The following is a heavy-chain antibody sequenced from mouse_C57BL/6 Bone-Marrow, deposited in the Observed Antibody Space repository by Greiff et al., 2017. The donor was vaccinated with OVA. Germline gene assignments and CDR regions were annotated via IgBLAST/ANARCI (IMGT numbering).Heavy chain of an antibody. D-gene: IGHD2-5*01. CDR1: GFTFSDYG. CDR3: ARPRGYYSNYVTY. Sequence: EVQLVESGGGLVKPGGSLKLSCAASGFTFSDYGMHWVRQAPEKGLEWVAYISSGSSTIYYADTVKGRFTISRDNAKNTLFLQMTSLRSEDTAMYYCARPRGYYSNYVTYWGQGTLVTVSA. V-gene: IGHV5-17*01. J-gene: IGHJ3*01. CDR2: ISSGSSTI.